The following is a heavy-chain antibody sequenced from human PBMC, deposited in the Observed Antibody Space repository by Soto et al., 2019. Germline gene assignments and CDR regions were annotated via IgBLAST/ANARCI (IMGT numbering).Heavy chain of an antibody. CDR2: MYSGGST. CDR1: GFTVSSNY. Sequence: LRLSCAASGFTVSSNYMSWVRQAPGKGLEWVSVMYSGGSTYYADSVKGRFTISRDNSKNTLYLQMNSLRAEDTAVYYCARGVDYYDSSGYYFQGYGMDVWGQGTTVTVSS. D-gene: IGHD3-22*01. J-gene: IGHJ6*02. CDR3: ARGVDYYDSSGYYFQGYGMDV. V-gene: IGHV3-66*01.